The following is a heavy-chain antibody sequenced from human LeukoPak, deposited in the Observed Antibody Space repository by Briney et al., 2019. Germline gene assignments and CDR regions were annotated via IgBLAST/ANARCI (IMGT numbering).Heavy chain of an antibody. CDR2: ISAYNGNT. CDR1: GYTFTGYY. J-gene: IGHJ4*02. Sequence: ASVKVSCKTSGYTFTGYYMHWVRQAPGQGLEWMGWISAYNGNTNYAQKLQGRVTMTTDTSTSTAYMELRSLRSDDTAVYYCARDGTGDYYDSSGYCNFDYWGQGTLVTVSS. D-gene: IGHD3-22*01. V-gene: IGHV1-18*04. CDR3: ARDGTGDYYDSSGYCNFDY.